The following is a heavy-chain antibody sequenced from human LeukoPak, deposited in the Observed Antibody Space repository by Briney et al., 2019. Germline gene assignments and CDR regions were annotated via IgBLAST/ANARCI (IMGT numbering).Heavy chain of an antibody. CDR1: GFTFSSYS. J-gene: IGHJ4*02. V-gene: IGHV3-21*01. CDR3: ARAGGAGSSSSDY. CDR2: ISSSSSYI. Sequence: PGGSLRLSCAASGFTFSSYSMNWVRQAPGKGLEWVSSISSSSSYIYYADSVKGRFTISRDNAKNSLYLQMNSLRAEDTAVYYCARAGGAGSSSSDYWGQGTLVTVSS. D-gene: IGHD6-6*01.